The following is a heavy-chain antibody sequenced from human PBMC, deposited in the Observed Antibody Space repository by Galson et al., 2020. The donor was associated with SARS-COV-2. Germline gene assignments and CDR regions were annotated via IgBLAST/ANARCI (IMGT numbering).Heavy chain of an antibody. Sequence: GESLKISCSASGISFSYYAVHWVRQAPGKGLEFVSAVSSDGDKTYYADSVEGRFTVSRDNSKNMLYLQMRSLRTEDTAVYFCVKDKGKSDWGQGTLVTVSS. CDR2: VSSDGDKT. J-gene: IGHJ4*02. CDR3: VKDKGKSD. CDR1: GISFSYYA. V-gene: IGHV3-64D*06.